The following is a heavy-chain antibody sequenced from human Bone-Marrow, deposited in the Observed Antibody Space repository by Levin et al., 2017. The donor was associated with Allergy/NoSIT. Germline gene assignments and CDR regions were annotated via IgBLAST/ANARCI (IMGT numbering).Heavy chain of an antibody. CDR1: GISFSPLS. D-gene: IGHD1-26*01. Sequence: GESLKISCAASGISFSPLSMNWVRQAPGKGLEWVASISGPSTSIWYADSVKGRFTISRDNAENSLFLQMNSLRAEDTAVYYCARGAYGQFDFWGRGTLVTVSS. CDR3: ARGAYGQFDF. CDR2: ISGPSTSI. V-gene: IGHV3-48*01. J-gene: IGHJ4*02.